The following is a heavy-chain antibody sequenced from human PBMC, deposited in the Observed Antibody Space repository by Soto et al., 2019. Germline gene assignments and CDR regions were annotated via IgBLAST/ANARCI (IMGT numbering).Heavy chain of an antibody. CDR2: IYYSGST. CDR1: GGSISSYY. CDR3: ARDRAGDYAFDY. D-gene: IGHD4-17*01. V-gene: IGHV4-59*01. J-gene: IGHJ4*02. Sequence: PSETLSLTCTVSGGSISSYYWSWIRQPPGKGLEWIGYIYYSGSTNYNPSLKGRVTISVDTSKNQFPLKLSSVTAADTAVYYCARDRAGDYAFDYWGQGTLVTVSS.